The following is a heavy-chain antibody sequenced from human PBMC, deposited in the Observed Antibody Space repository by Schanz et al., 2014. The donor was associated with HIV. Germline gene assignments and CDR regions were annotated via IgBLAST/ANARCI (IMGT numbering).Heavy chain of an antibody. CDR1: GFTFSSYG. J-gene: IGHJ6*02. CDR3: ANSGYCTSGICYTRGDGMDV. D-gene: IGHD2-8*01. CDR2: IWFDGSNK. Sequence: QVQLVESGGGVVQPGRSLRLSCAASGFTFSSYGMHWVRQVPGKGLEWVAVIWFDGSNKYYGDSVKGRFTIARDNSKNTLFLQMNSLRAEDTAVYYCANSGYCTSGICYTRGDGMDVWGQGTTVTVSS. V-gene: IGHV3-33*06.